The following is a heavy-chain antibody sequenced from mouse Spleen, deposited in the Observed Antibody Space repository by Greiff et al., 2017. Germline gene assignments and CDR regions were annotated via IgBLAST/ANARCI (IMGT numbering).Heavy chain of an antibody. CDR2: IDPSDSYT. V-gene: IGHV1-59*01. J-gene: IGHJ1*01. Sequence: QVQLQQPGAELVRPGTSVKLSCKASGYTFTSYWMHWVKQRPGQGLEWIGVIDPSDSYTNYNQKFKGKATLTVDTSSSTAYMQLSSLTSEDSAVYYCARRNYYGSSLWYFDVWGAGTTVTVSS. CDR3: ARRNYYGSSLWYFDV. CDR1: GYTFTSYW. D-gene: IGHD1-1*01.